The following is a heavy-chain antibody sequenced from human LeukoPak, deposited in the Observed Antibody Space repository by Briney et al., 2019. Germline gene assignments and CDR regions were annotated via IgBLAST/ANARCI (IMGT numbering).Heavy chain of an antibody. V-gene: IGHV1-2*02. J-gene: IGHJ5*02. D-gene: IGHD3-10*01. CDR1: GYTFTGYY. CDR3: ARDLITYYGSGSYEVP. CDR2: INPNSGGT. Sequence: ASVKVSCKASGYTFTGYYMHWVRQAPGQGLEWMGWINPNSGGTNYAQKFQGRVTMTRDTSISTAYMELSRLRSDDTAVYYCARDLITYYGSGSYEVPWGQGTLVTVSS.